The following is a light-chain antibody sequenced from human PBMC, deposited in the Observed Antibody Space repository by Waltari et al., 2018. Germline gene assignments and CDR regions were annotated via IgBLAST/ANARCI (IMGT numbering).Light chain of an antibody. CDR1: SRDIGSYDF. V-gene: IGLV2-11*01. Sequence: QSALTQPRSVSGPPGQSVTISCTGTSRDIGSYDFVSWSQSLPGKAPKLIIYDVNQGPSGVSDRVSGSKSGNTAALTISRLQAEDEADYYCGSYAGNYISIFGGGTQLTVL. CDR3: GSYAGNYISI. CDR2: DVN. J-gene: IGLJ2*01.